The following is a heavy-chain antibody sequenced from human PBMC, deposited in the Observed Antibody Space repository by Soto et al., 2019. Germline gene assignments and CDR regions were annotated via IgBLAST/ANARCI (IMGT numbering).Heavy chain of an antibody. V-gene: IGHV3-48*01. CDR3: ARDDSYGWYMDV. J-gene: IGHJ6*03. Sequence: GGSLRLSCAASGFTFSSYSMNWVRQAPGKGLEWVSYISSSSSTIYYADSVKGRFTISRDNAKNSLYLQMNSLRAEDTAVYYCARDDSYGWYMDVWAKGTTVTVSS. CDR2: ISSSSSTI. CDR1: GFTFSSYS. D-gene: IGHD5-18*01.